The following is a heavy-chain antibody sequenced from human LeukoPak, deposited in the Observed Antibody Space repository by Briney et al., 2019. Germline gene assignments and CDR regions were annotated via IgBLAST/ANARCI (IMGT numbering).Heavy chain of an antibody. CDR1: GGXMSSYY. V-gene: IGHV4-59*01. D-gene: IGHD6-13*01. J-gene: IGHJ4*02. CDR2: IYDSGST. Sequence: SETLSLTCFVSGGXMSSYYCGWIRQPPGKGLEWIGYIYDSGSTNYNPSLKSRVTISVDTSKNQFSLKLTSVTAVDTAVYYCAISYSSWHFDYWGQGTLATVSS. CDR3: AISYSSWHFDY.